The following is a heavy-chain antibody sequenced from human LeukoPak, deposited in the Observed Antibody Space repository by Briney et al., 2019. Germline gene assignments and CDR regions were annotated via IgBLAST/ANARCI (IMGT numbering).Heavy chain of an antibody. D-gene: IGHD3-16*02. CDR3: ARAVYDYIWGSYRFDY. J-gene: IGHJ4*02. CDR1: GGSISSGGYY. CDR2: IYYSGST. Sequence: PPETLSPTCTVSGGSISSGGYYWSWIRQHPGKGLEWIGFIYYSGSTYYNPSLKSRVTFSVDTSKNQFSLKLSSVNAADTAVYYCARAVYDYIWGSYRFDYWGQGTLVTVSS. V-gene: IGHV4-31*03.